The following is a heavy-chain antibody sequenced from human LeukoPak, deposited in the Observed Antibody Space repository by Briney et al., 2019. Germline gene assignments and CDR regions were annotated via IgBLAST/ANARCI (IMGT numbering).Heavy chain of an antibody. D-gene: IGHD3-10*01. CDR1: GFTFSSYA. J-gene: IGHJ4*02. CDR3: AREITMVRGVAY. CDR2: ISGSGGST. Sequence: PGGSLRLSCAASGFTFSSYAMSWVRQAPGKGLEWVSAISGSGGSTYSADSVKGRFTISRDNSKNTLYLQMNSLRAEDTAVYYCAREITMVRGVAYWGQGTLVTVSS. V-gene: IGHV3-23*01.